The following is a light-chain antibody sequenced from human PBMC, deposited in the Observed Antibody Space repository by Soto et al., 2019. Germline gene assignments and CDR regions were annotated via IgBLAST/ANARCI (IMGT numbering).Light chain of an antibody. CDR1: SSNIGAGYD. V-gene: IGLV1-40*01. CDR3: KSYDSSLSGCYV. J-gene: IGLJ1*01. CDR2: GNS. Sequence: QSVLTQPPSVSGAPGQRVTISCTGSSSNIGAGYDVHWYQQLPGTAPKLLIYGNSNRPSGVPDRFSGSKSGTSASLAITGLQAEDEDDYYCKSYDSSLSGCYVFGTGTKLTVL.